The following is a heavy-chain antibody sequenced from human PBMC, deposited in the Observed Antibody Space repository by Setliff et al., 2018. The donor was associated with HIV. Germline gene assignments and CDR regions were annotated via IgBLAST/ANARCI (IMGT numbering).Heavy chain of an antibody. CDR1: GGTFTNSA. CDR2: IVPILGIA. D-gene: IGHD3-10*01. Sequence: SVKVSCKASGGTFTNSAIGWVRQAPGQGLEWMGAIVPILGIANSAQKFQGRVTITTDESTNTAYMELSSLRSEDTAVYYCARGRGYYYYYMDVWGKGTTVTVSS. V-gene: IGHV1-69*10. J-gene: IGHJ6*03. CDR3: ARGRGYYYYYMDV.